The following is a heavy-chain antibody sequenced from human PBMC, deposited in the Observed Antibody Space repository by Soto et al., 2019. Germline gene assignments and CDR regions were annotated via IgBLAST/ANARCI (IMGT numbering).Heavy chain of an antibody. Sequence: QVQLVQSGAEVKKPGASVKVSCKASGYTFTSYSMHWVRQAPGQRLEWMGWINAGNGNTKYSQNFQGRVTISRDTSATTAYMELSSLRSEDTAVYYCAGDDCSGGTCYHDAFDIWGQGTMVTVSS. J-gene: IGHJ3*02. V-gene: IGHV1-3*01. CDR3: AGDDCSGGTCYHDAFDI. D-gene: IGHD2-15*01. CDR1: GYTFTSYS. CDR2: INAGNGNT.